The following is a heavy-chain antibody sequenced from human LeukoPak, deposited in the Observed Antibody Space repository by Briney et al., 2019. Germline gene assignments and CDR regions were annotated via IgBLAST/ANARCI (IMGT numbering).Heavy chain of an antibody. V-gene: IGHV3-30*03. CDR1: GFTFSSYG. CDR2: ISYDGSNK. J-gene: IGHJ1*01. D-gene: IGHD6-19*01. Sequence: GGSLRLSCAASGFTFSSYGMHWVRQAPGKGLEWVAAISYDGSNKYYADSVKGRFTISRDNSKNTLYLQMNSLRAEDTAVYYCAASSGWYLEYFQHWGQGTLVTVSS. CDR3: AASSGWYLEYFQH.